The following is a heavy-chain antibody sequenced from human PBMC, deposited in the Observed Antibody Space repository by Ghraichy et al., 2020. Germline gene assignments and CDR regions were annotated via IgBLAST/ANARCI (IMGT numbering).Heavy chain of an antibody. V-gene: IGHV3-53*01. J-gene: IGHJ6*02. D-gene: IGHD3-10*01. CDR2: IFSGGST. CDR1: GFTVSSNY. Sequence: GGSLRLSCAASGFTVSSNYMSWVRQAPGKGLECVSVIFSGGSTYYEDSVKGRFTISSDNSKNTLYLQMNSLRAEDTAVYYCARGGYYYASARAYGMDVWGQGTTVTVSS. CDR3: ARGGYYYASARAYGMDV.